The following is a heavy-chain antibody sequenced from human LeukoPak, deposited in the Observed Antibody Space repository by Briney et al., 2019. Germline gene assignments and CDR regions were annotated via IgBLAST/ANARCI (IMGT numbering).Heavy chain of an antibody. CDR1: GFNFTNSA. D-gene: IGHD2-2*01. Sequence: GASVKVSCKASGFNFTNSAVQWVRQARGQRLEWMGWINAGNGNTKYSQKFQGRVTITRDTSASTAYMELSSLRSEDTAVYYCARPLPAAISAFDYWGQGTLVTVSS. CDR3: ARPLPAAISAFDY. J-gene: IGHJ4*02. V-gene: IGHV1-3*01. CDR2: INAGNGNT.